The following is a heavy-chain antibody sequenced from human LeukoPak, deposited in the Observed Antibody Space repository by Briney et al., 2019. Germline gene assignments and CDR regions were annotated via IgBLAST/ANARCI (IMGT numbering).Heavy chain of an antibody. CDR1: GYTFTGYY. Sequence: ASVKVSCKASGYTFTGYYMHWVRQAPGQGLEWMGWINPNSGGTNYSQKFQGRVTMTRDTSISTVYMELSRLRSDDTAVYYCARSRSGRLRLDYWGQGTVVTVFS. D-gene: IGHD1-26*01. CDR2: INPNSGGT. V-gene: IGHV1-2*02. CDR3: ARSRSGRLRLDY. J-gene: IGHJ4*02.